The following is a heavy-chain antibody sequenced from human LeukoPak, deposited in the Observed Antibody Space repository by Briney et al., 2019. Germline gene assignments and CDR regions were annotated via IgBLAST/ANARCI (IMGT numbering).Heavy chain of an antibody. CDR3: ARDIKHLVKYSSSFNWFDP. V-gene: IGHV4-4*02. J-gene: IGHJ5*02. D-gene: IGHD6-13*01. CDR1: GGSISSSNW. CDR2: IYHSGST. Sequence: PSGTLSLTCAVSGGSISSSNWWSWVRQPPGKGLEWIGEIYHSGSTNYNPSLKSRVTISVDKSKNQFSLKLSSVTAADTAVYYCARDIKHLVKYSSSFNWFDPWGQGTLVTVSS.